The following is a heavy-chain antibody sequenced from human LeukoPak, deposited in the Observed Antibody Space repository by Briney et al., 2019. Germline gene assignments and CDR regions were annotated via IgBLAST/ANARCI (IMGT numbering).Heavy chain of an antibody. J-gene: IGHJ4*02. V-gene: IGHV3-30*18. CDR2: ISYDGSNK. CDR3: AKDLGAARRVGATTAGGY. CDR1: GFTFSSYW. Sequence: PGGSLRLSCAASGFTFSSYWMSWVRQAPGKGLEWVAVISYDGSNKYYADSVKGRFTISRDNSKNTLYLQMNSLRAEDTAVYYCAKDLGAARRVGATTAGGYWGQGTLVTVSS. D-gene: IGHD1-26*01.